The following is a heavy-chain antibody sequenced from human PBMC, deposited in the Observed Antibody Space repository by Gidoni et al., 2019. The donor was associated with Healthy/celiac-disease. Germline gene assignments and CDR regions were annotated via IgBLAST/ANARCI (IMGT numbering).Heavy chain of an antibody. CDR3: ARDSSGLDY. CDR2: ICYDGRNK. CDR1: GFTFSSYG. V-gene: IGHV3-33*01. D-gene: IGHD3-22*01. Sequence: QVQLVESGGGVVQPGRSLRLSCAASGFTFSSYGMHGVRQAPGKGLEWVAVICYDGRNKYYADSVKGRFTISRDNSKNTLYLQMNSLRAEDTAVYYCARDSSGLDYWGQGTLVTVSS. J-gene: IGHJ4*02.